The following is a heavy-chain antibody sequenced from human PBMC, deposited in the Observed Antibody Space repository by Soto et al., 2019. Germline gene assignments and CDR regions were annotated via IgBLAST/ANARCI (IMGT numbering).Heavy chain of an antibody. CDR3: AKDYYVDCSGGSCYPNGMHV. J-gene: IGHJ6*02. CDR2: ISWNSGSI. V-gene: IGHV3-9*02. CDR1: GFTSDDYA. Sequence: GGYLRLSCAASGFTSDDYAMHWVRQAPGKGLEWVSGISWNSGSIGYADSVKGRFTISRDNAKNSLYLQMNSLRAEDTALYYCAKDYYVDCSGGSCYPNGMHVRGHGTTVTAS. D-gene: IGHD2-15*01.